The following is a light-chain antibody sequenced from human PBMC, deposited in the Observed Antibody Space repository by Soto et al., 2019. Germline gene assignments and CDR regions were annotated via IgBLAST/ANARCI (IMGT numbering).Light chain of an antibody. V-gene: IGLV2-23*01. J-gene: IGLJ1*01. CDR1: STDVGSYDL. CDR3: CSYTTTASSV. Sequence: QSVLTPPASVSGSPGQSITISCTGTSTDVGSYDLVSWYQQHPGRAPKLLIYEDTKRPSGVSYRFSASKSGNTASLTISGLQTEDEADYYCCSYTTTASSVFGSGTKV. CDR2: EDT.